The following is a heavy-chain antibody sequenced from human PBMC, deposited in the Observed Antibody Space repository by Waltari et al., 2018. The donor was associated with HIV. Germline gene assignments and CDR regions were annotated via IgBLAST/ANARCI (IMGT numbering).Heavy chain of an antibody. D-gene: IGHD2-15*01. V-gene: IGHV1-18*01. CDR3: VRAGYCSGGSCYGGYFDA. CDR2: INAYNGNT. CDR1: GNTFTSHG. J-gene: IGHJ5*02. Sequence: QVQLVQSGAEVKKPGTSMTVSCKASGNTFTSHGFSWVRQAPGQGLEWMGWINAYNGNTNYAQKLQGRVTLTTDTSTTTAYMELRSLRTDDTAVYYCVRAGYCSGGSCYGGYFDAWGQGTLVTVSS.